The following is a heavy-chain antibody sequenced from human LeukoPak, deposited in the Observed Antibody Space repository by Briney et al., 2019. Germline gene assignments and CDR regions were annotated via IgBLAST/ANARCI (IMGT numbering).Heavy chain of an antibody. CDR2: IYTSGST. CDR3: ARVSPPIDYYDSSGYPLGFDY. J-gene: IGHJ4*02. Sequence: SETLSLTCAVYGGSISSYYWSWIRQPAGKGLEWIGRIYTSGSTNYNPSLKSRVTMSVDTSKNQFSLKLSSVTAADTAVYYCARVSPPIDYYDSSGYPLGFDYWGQGTLVTVSS. CDR1: GGSISSYY. V-gene: IGHV4-59*10. D-gene: IGHD3-22*01.